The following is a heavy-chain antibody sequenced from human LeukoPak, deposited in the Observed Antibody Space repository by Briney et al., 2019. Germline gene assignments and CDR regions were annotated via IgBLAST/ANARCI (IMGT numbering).Heavy chain of an antibody. D-gene: IGHD3-3*01. V-gene: IGHV3-33*01. J-gene: IGHJ5*02. CDR3: ARECEFMAPSGYYTQGWFDP. Sequence: GGSLRLSCAASGFTFSSYGMHWVRQAPGKGLEWVAVIWYDGSNKYYADSVKGRFTISRDNSKNTLHLQMNSLRAEDTAVYYCARECEFMAPSGYYTQGWFDPWGQGTLVTVSS. CDR2: IWYDGSNK. CDR1: GFTFSSYG.